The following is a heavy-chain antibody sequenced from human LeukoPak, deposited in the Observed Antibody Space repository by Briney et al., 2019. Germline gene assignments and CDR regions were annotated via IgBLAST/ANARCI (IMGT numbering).Heavy chain of an antibody. CDR1: GGTFSSYA. D-gene: IGHD3-10*01. CDR3: ARGGYYSDAFDI. J-gene: IGHJ3*02. V-gene: IGHV1-69*13. Sequence: ASVKVSCKASGGTFSSYAISWVRQAPGQGLEWMGGIIPIFGTANYAQKFQGRVTITADESTSTAYMELSSLRSEDTAVYYCARGGYYSDAFDIWGQGTMVTVSS. CDR2: IIPIFGTA.